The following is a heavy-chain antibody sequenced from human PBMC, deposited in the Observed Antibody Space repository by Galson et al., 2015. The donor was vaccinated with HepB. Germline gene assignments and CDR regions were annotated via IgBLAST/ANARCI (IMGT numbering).Heavy chain of an antibody. V-gene: IGHV3-21*04. CDR2: ISSSRSYI. CDR1: GFTFSSYS. CDR3: AKDGIMVANNPYQLHF. Sequence: SLRLSCAASGFTFSSYSMNWVRQAPGKGLEWVSSISSSRSYIYYADSVKGRFTISRDNSRNTLLLQLNSLRAEDTAVYYCAKDGIMVANNPYQLHFWGQGTLVSVSS. D-gene: IGHD2-15*01. J-gene: IGHJ4*02.